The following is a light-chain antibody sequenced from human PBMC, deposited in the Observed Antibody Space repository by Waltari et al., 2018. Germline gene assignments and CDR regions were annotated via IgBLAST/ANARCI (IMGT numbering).Light chain of an antibody. J-gene: IGKJ1*01. CDR3: QHYDSYPVT. V-gene: IGKV1-5*03. CDR1: QSISSW. CDR2: KAS. Sequence: DIQMTQSPSTLSASVGDRVTITCRASQSISSWLAWYQQKPGKATKLLIYKASTLEGGVPSRFSGRGSGREFTLTISSLQPDDFATYYCQHYDSYPVTFGQGTKVDIK.